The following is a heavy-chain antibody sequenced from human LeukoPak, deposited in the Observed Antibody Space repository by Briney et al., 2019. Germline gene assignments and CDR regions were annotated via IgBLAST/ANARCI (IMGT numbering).Heavy chain of an antibody. J-gene: IGHJ2*01. D-gene: IGHD3-9*01. CDR2: IRWNSGSI. CDR3: AKLGPNYDILTGYHYDCWYFDL. Sequence: GGSLTLSCAASGFTFDDYAMHWVRHATGKGLEWVSGIRWNSGSIGYADSVKGRFTISRDNAKNSLYLQMNSLRAEDTALYYCAKLGPNYDILTGYHYDCWYFDLWGRGTLVTVSS. CDR1: GFTFDDYA. V-gene: IGHV3-9*01.